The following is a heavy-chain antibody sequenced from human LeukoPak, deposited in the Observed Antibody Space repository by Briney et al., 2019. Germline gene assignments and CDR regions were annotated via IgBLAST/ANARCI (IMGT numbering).Heavy chain of an antibody. J-gene: IGHJ6*03. CDR3: AKDRQGFGFGEQLDYYYMDV. CDR2: ISGSGGST. Sequence: GGSLRPSCAASGFTFTGYAMSWVRQVPGKGLEWVSAISGSGGSTYYADSAKGRFTISRDNSKNTLYLQMNSLRAEDTAVYYCAKDRQGFGFGEQLDYYYMDVWGKGTTVTVSS. CDR1: GFTFTGYA. V-gene: IGHV3-23*01. D-gene: IGHD3-10*01.